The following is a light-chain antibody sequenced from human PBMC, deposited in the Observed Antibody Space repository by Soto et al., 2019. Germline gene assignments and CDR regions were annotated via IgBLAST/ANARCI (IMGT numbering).Light chain of an antibody. V-gene: IGLV2-23*02. CDR1: SSDVGSYHL. Sequence: QSALTQPASVSGSPGQSITISCTGTSSDVGSYHLVSWYQQHPGKAPKLMISEVSKRPSGVSNRFSGSKSGNTASLTISGLQAEDEADYYCCSYEGSGTSLDVFGTGTKLTVL. J-gene: IGLJ1*01. CDR3: CSYEGSGTSLDV. CDR2: EVS.